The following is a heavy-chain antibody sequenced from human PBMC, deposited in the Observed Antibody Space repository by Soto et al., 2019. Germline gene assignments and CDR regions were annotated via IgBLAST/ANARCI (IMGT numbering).Heavy chain of an antibody. Sequence: GGSLRLSCAASGFTFSSYAMSWVRQAPGKGLEWVSAISGSGGSTYYADSVKGRFTISRDNSKNTLYLQMNSLRAEDTAVYYRAKDRVGAPGSYFDYWGQGTLVTVSS. CDR3: AKDRVGAPGSYFDY. V-gene: IGHV3-23*01. D-gene: IGHD1-26*01. CDR2: ISGSGGST. CDR1: GFTFSSYA. J-gene: IGHJ4*02.